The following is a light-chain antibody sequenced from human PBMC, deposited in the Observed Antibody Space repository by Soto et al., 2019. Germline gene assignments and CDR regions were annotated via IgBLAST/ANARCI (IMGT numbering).Light chain of an antibody. CDR3: QQHGTSPIT. V-gene: IGKV3-20*01. CDR1: QTVIRNY. Sequence: EIVWTQSPDTLSWSPGERVTLSCRASQTVIRNYLAWHQQKPGQTPRLLVYGASSRATGIPDRFSGSGSGTDFTLTISRLEPEDFAVYYCQQHGTSPITFGQGTRLEI. J-gene: IGKJ5*01. CDR2: GAS.